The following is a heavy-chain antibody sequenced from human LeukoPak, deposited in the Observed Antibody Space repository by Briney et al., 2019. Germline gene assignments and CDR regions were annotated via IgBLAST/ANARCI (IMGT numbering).Heavy chain of an antibody. Sequence: SETLSLTCAVYGGSFSGYYWSWIRQPPGKGLEWIGEINHSGSTNYNPSHKSRVTISVDTSKNQFSLKLSSVTAADTAVYYCARVTGWLGIDYWGQGTLVTVSS. CDR1: GGSFSGYY. CDR3: ARVTGWLGIDY. D-gene: IGHD5-24*01. J-gene: IGHJ4*02. CDR2: INHSGST. V-gene: IGHV4-34*01.